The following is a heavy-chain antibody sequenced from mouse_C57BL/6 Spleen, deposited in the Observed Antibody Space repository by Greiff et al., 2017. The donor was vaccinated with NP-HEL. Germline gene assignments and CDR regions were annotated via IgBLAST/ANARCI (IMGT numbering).Heavy chain of an antibody. CDR2: IYPGSGNT. Sequence: QVQLKESGAELVRPGASVKLSCKASGYTFTDYYINWVKQRPGQGLEWIARIYPGSGNTYYNEKFKGKATLTAEKSSSTAYMQLSSLTSEDSAVYFCARSGGVYYGSSPVDYWGQGTTLTVSS. J-gene: IGHJ2*01. CDR1: GYTFTDYY. CDR3: ARSGGVYYGSSPVDY. V-gene: IGHV1-76*01. D-gene: IGHD1-1*01.